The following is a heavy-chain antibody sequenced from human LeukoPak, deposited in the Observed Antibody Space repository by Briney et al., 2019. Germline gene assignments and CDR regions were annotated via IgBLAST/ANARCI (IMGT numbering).Heavy chain of an antibody. J-gene: IGHJ4*02. CDR2: IYPNGGST. CDR3: TKDVVPDSGWDLDY. Sequence: GGSLRLSCAASGFTFSTYSMTWVRQRPGKGLEWVSSIYPNGGSTFYADSVKGPFTISRDNSKNTLYLQMSSLRTEDTAIYYCTKDVVPDSGWDLDYWGQGTLVTVSS. CDR1: GFTFSTYS. D-gene: IGHD6-19*01. V-gene: IGHV3-23*01.